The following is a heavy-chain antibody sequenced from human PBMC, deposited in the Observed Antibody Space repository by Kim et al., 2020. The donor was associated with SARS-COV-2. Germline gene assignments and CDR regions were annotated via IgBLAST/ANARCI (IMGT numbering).Heavy chain of an antibody. CDR2: ISGSGGST. D-gene: IGHD5-12*01. J-gene: IGHJ4*02. CDR3: AKSFLPRGYSGYDFDY. V-gene: IGHV3-23*01. Sequence: GGSLRLSCAASGFTFSSYAMSWVRQAPGKGLEWVSAISGSGGSTYYADSVKGRFTISRDNSKNTLYLQMNSLRAEDTAVYYCAKSFLPRGYSGYDFDYWGQGTLVTVSS. CDR1: GFTFSSYA.